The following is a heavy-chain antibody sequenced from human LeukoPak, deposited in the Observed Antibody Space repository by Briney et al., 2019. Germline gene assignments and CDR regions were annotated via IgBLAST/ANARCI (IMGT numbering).Heavy chain of an antibody. CDR3: AKMQVRGPGMDV. V-gene: IGHV3-30*18. Sequence: GGSLRLSCAASGFTFSNYWMSWVRQAPGKGLEWVAVISYDGSNKYYADSVKGRFTISRDNSKNTLYLQMNSLRAEDTAVYYCAKMQVRGPGMDVWGQGTTVTVSS. CDR1: GFTFSNYW. CDR2: ISYDGSNK. J-gene: IGHJ6*02. D-gene: IGHD3-10*01.